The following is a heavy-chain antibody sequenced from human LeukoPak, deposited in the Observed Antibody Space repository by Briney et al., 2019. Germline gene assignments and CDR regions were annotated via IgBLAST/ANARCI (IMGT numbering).Heavy chain of an antibody. D-gene: IGHD3-22*01. V-gene: IGHV3-7*01. CDR2: INQDVSEK. Sequence: GGSLRLSCAASGFTFSSYWMSWVRQAPGKGLEWVANINQDVSEKYCADSVKGRFIISRDNAKNSLYLQMNSLRAEDTAVYYCARSSSGYYYTTIDYWGQGTLVTVSS. CDR1: GFTFSSYW. J-gene: IGHJ4*02. CDR3: ARSSSGYYYTTIDY.